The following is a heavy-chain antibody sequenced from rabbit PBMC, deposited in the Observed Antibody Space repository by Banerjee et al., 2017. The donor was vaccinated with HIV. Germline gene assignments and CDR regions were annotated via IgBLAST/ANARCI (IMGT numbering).Heavy chain of an antibody. CDR2: IYTDSGTT. V-gene: IGHV1S45*01. CDR3: ARSYAGSSYYMDREYNL. Sequence: QQQLEESGGGLVKPEGSLTLTCTASGIDFSSSYYMCWVRRAPGKGLEWIACIYTDSGTTYYASWAKGRFTISKTSSTTVTLQMTSLTAADTATYFCARSYAGSSYYMDREYNLWGPGTLVTVS. CDR1: GIDFSSSYY. J-gene: IGHJ4*01. D-gene: IGHD8-1*01.